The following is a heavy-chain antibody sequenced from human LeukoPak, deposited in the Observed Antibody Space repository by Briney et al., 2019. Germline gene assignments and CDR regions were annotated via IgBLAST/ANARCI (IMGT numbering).Heavy chain of an antibody. Sequence: GGSLRLSCAVSGFTFSSYWMSWVRQAPGKGPEWVSNIKQDGSEKNYVDSVKGRFTISRDNAKKSVYLQMNSLRAEDTAVYYCARDNRGTFDYWGPGTLVTVSS. V-gene: IGHV3-7*05. CDR2: IKQDGSEK. CDR3: ARDNRGTFDY. CDR1: GFTFSSYW. J-gene: IGHJ4*02.